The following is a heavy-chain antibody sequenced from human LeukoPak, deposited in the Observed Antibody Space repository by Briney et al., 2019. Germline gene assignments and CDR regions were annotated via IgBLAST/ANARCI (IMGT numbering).Heavy chain of an antibody. CDR1: GFTFDDYA. J-gene: IGHJ5*02. CDR2: ISWNSGSI. CDR3: AKEVTVTTDNWFDP. D-gene: IGHD4-17*01. V-gene: IGHV3-9*01. Sequence: GGSLRLSRAASGFTFDDYAMHWVRHAPGKGLEWVSGISWNSGSIGYADSVKGRFTISRDNAKNSLYLQMNSLRAEDTALYYCAKEVTVTTDNWFDPWGQGTLVTVSS.